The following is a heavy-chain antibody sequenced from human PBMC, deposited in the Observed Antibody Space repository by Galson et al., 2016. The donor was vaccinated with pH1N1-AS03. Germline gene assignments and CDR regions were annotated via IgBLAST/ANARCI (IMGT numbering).Heavy chain of an antibody. CDR2: IWYDGSNK. CDR3: AKEYLTSTAVIARDGLDI. V-gene: IGHV3-33*06. J-gene: IGHJ3*02. D-gene: IGHD2-21*01. Sequence: SLRLSCAASGFTFSNYGMHWVRQAPGKGLEWVAVIWYDGSNKYYGDSVKGRFTISRDNSKSTLFLQMNSLRGEDTAVYYCAKEYLTSTAVIARDGLDIWGQGTMVTVSS. CDR1: GFTFSNYG.